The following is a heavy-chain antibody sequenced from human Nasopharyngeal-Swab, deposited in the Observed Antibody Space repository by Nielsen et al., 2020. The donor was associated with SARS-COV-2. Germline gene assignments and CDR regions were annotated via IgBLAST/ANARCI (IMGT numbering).Heavy chain of an antibody. D-gene: IGHD3-10*01. V-gene: IGHV1-46*01. CDR1: GYTFTSYY. Sequence: ASVKVSCKASGYTFTSYYMHWVRQAPGQGLEWMGIINPSGGSTSYAQKFQGRVTMTRDTSTSTVYMELSSLRSEDTAVYYCARDLPYETLLWFGELYLGAFYIWGQGTMVTVSS. J-gene: IGHJ3*02. CDR2: INPSGGST. CDR3: ARDLPYETLLWFGELYLGAFYI.